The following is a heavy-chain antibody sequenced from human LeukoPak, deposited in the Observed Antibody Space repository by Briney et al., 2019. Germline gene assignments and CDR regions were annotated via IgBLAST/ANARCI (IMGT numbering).Heavy chain of an antibody. CDR3: ARPYPPGGDSSVDDAFDI. J-gene: IGHJ3*02. CDR2: IKQDGSEK. D-gene: IGHD3-22*01. CDR1: GFTFSNAW. Sequence: PGGSLRLSCAASGFTFSNAWMSWVRQVPGKGLEWVANIKQDGSEKYYVDSVKGRFTISRDNAKNSLYLQINSLRAEDTAVYYCARPYPPGGDSSVDDAFDIWGQGTMVTVSS. V-gene: IGHV3-7*01.